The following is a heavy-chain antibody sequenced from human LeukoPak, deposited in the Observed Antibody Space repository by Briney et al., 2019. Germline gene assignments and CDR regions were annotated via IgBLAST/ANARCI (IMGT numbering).Heavy chain of an antibody. CDR2: ISYDGSNK. CDR1: GFTFSSYA. J-gene: IGHJ5*02. CDR3: ARDESLLRLGTPTS. Sequence: GGSPRLSCAASGFTFSSYAMHWVRQAPGKGLEWVAVISYDGSNKYYADSVKGRFTISRDNSKNTLYLQMNSLRAEDTAVYYCARDESLLRLGTPTSWGQGTLVTVSS. V-gene: IGHV3-30*04. D-gene: IGHD3-16*01.